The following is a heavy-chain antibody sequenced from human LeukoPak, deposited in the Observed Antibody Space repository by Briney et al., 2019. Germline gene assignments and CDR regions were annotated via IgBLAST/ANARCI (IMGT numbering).Heavy chain of an antibody. CDR3: AKDSSGWSTIDY. V-gene: IGHV3-9*01. CDR1: GLAFSSYA. J-gene: IGHJ4*02. D-gene: IGHD6-19*01. CDR2: ISWNSGSI. Sequence: GGSLRLSCAASGLAFSSYAMSWVRQAPGKGLEWVSGISWNSGSIGYADSVKGRFTISRDNAKNSLYLQMNSLRAEDTALYYCAKDSSGWSTIDYWGQGTLVTVSS.